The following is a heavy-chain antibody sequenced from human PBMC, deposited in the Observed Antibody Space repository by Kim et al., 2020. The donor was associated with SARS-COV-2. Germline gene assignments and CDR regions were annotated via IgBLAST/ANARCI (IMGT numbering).Heavy chain of an antibody. J-gene: IGHJ4*02. D-gene: IGHD6-25*01. CDR3: ARQVEMMGPAAF. V-gene: IGHV5-51*01. Sequence: RYSPSFPGQVTISADKSISTAYLQWSSLKASDTAMYYCARQVEMMGPAAFWGQGTLVTVSS.